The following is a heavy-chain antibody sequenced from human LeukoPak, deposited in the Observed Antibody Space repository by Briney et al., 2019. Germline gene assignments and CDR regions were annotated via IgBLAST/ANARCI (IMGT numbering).Heavy chain of an antibody. Sequence: SETLSLTCAVYGGSFSGYYWSWIRQPPGKGLEWIGEINHSGSTNHNPSLKSRVTISVDTSKNQFSLKLSSVTAADTAVYYCARGYSTFDYWGQGTLVTVSS. CDR3: ARGYSTFDY. D-gene: IGHD2-21*01. V-gene: IGHV4-34*01. J-gene: IGHJ4*02. CDR2: INHSGST. CDR1: GGSFSGYY.